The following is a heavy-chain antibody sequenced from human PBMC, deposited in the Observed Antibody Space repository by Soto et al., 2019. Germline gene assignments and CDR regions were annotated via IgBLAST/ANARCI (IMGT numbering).Heavy chain of an antibody. D-gene: IGHD6-19*01. J-gene: IGHJ4*02. CDR3: AKPRESSGSYKPFNY. Sequence: EVELLESGGGLVQPGGSLRLSCAASGFSFSNYALSWVRQAPGKGLQWVSAITGSGDATSYADSVKGRFTISRDNSDNTLYLQMNSLRAEDTAVYYCAKPRESSGSYKPFNYWGQGTLVTVSS. CDR2: ITGSGDAT. V-gene: IGHV3-23*01. CDR1: GFSFSNYA.